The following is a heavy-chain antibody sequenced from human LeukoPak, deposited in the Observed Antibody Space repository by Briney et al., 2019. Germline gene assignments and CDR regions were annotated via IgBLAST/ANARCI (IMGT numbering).Heavy chain of an antibody. CDR3: ARDADYDTLTGYSGFNY. J-gene: IGHJ4*02. V-gene: IGHV4-39*07. D-gene: IGHD3-9*01. CDR2: VYYGGST. Sequence: SETLSLTCTVSGGSLSSGSCYWVWIRQPPGKGLEWIGSVYYGGSTHYNPSLKSRVTISMDTSKNQFSLRLSSVTAADTAVYYCARDADYDTLTGYSGFNYWGQGTLVPVSS. CDR1: GGSLSSGSCY.